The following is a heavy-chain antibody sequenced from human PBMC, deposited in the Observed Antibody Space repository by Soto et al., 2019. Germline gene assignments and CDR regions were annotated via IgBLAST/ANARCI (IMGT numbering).Heavy chain of an antibody. Sequence: SETLSLTCTVSGGSISSYYWSWIRQPPGKGLEWIGYIYYSGSTNYNPSLKSRVTISVDTSKNQFSLKLSSVTAADTAVYYCARGKRYFDYWGQGTLVTVSS. CDR3: ARGKRYFDY. V-gene: IGHV4-59*01. D-gene: IGHD3-9*01. CDR2: IYYSGST. CDR1: GGSISSYY. J-gene: IGHJ4*02.